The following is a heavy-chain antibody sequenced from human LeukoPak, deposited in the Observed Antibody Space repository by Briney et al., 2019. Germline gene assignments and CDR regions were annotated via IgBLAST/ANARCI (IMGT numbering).Heavy chain of an antibody. CDR2: IRYDGSNK. J-gene: IGHJ4*02. V-gene: IGHV3-30*02. D-gene: IGHD3-22*01. Sequence: GGSLRLSCAASGFTFSSYGMHWVRQAPGKGLEWVAFIRYDGSNKYYADSVKGRFTISRDNSKNTLYLQMNSLRAEDTAVYYCAKDPASYYYDSSDYYYGGWGQGTLVTVSS. CDR1: GFTFSSYG. CDR3: AKDPASYYYDSSDYYYGG.